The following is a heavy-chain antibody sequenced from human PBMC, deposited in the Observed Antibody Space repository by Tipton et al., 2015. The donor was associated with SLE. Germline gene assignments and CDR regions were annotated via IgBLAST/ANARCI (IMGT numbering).Heavy chain of an antibody. D-gene: IGHD6-6*01. J-gene: IGHJ2*01. CDR1: GYSISSGYY. CDR3: ARRRYSSSSRPHWYFDL. V-gene: IGHV4-38-2*02. Sequence: LRLSCTVSGYSISSGYYWGWIRQPPGKGLEWIGSIYHSGSTYYNPSLKSRVTISVDTSKNQFSLKLSSVTAADTAVYYCARRRYSSSSRPHWYFDLWGRGTLVTVSS. CDR2: IYHSGST.